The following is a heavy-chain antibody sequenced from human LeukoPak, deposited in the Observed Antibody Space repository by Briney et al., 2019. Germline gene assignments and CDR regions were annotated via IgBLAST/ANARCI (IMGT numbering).Heavy chain of an antibody. Sequence: GGSLRLSCTASGFTFDGYAMHWVRQAPGKGLEWVSGISWNSGSIGYADSVKGRFTISRDNAKNSLYLQMNSLRAEDMALYYCAKGYYYDSSGYFDYWGQGTLVTVSS. CDR1: GFTFDGYA. CDR3: AKGYYYDSSGYFDY. J-gene: IGHJ4*02. D-gene: IGHD3-22*01. V-gene: IGHV3-9*03. CDR2: ISWNSGSI.